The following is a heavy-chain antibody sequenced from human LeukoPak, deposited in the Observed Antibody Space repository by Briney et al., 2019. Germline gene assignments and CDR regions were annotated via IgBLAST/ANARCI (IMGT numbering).Heavy chain of an antibody. CDR2: IYYSGST. J-gene: IGHJ4*02. CDR1: GGSISSYY. D-gene: IGHD3-22*01. Sequence: SETLSLTCTVSGGSISSYYWSWIRQPPGKGLEWIGYIYYSGSTNYNPSLKSRVTISVDTSKNQFSLKLGSVTAADTAVYYCARVRDDSSGYYNDYWGQGTLVTVSS. V-gene: IGHV4-59*01. CDR3: ARVRDDSSGYYNDY.